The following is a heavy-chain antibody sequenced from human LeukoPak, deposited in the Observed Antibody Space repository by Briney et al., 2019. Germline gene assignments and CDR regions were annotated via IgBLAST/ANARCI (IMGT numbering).Heavy chain of an antibody. J-gene: IGHJ3*02. CDR2: INWNGGST. CDR3: ARDLEGLRLGELSLSAFDI. CDR1: GFTFDDYG. Sequence: RPGGSLRLSCAASGFTFDDYGMSWVRQAPGKGLEWVSGINWNGGSTGYADSVKGRFTISRDNAKNSLYLQMNSLRAEDTALYYCARDLEGLRLGELSLSAFDIWGQGTMVTVSS. D-gene: IGHD3-16*02. V-gene: IGHV3-20*04.